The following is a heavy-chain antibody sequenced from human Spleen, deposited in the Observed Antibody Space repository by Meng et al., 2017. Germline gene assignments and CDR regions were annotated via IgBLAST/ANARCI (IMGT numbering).Heavy chain of an antibody. CDR2: INPNSGGT. V-gene: IGHV1-2*06. J-gene: IGHJ4*02. CDR3: ARGLDFWSGR. D-gene: IGHD3-3*01. Sequence: ASVKVSCKASGYTFTGYYMHWVRQAPGQGREWMGRINPNSGGTNYAQKFQGRVSMTRDTSISTAYMELSRLRSDDTAVYYRARGLDFWSGRWGQGTLVTVSS. CDR1: GYTFTGYY.